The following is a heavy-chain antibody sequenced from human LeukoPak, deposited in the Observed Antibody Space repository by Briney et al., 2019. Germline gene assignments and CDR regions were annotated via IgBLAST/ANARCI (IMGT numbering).Heavy chain of an antibody. Sequence: ASVTVSCKASGYTFTSSYINWVRQAPGQGLEWMGWVNAYNGKTSYVQNFEGRVTMTTDPSTNTAYMDLTSLTSDDTAVYYCTRGGTYYPCIDYWGQGSLVTVSS. V-gene: IGHV1-18*01. D-gene: IGHD1-26*01. CDR2: VNAYNGKT. J-gene: IGHJ4*02. CDR1: GYTFTSSY. CDR3: TRGGTYYPCIDY.